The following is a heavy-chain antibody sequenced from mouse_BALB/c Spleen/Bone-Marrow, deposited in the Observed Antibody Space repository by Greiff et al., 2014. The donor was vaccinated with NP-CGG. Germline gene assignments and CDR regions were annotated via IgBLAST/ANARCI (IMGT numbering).Heavy chain of an antibody. V-gene: IGHV1S41*01. CDR3: ARERYGYDGWYFDV. CDR1: GYTFTNYW. J-gene: IGHJ1*01. D-gene: IGHD2-2*01. CDR2: IAPGSGST. Sequence: DLVKPGASVKLSCKTSGYTFTNYWINWIKQRPGQGLEWLGRIAPGSGSTYYNEMLKVKAPLTVDTSSSTAYIQLSSLSSEDSAVYFCARERYGYDGWYFDVWGAGTTVTVSS.